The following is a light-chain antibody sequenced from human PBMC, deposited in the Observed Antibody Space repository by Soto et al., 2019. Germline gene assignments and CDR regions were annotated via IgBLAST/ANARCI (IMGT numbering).Light chain of an antibody. V-gene: IGKV1-39*01. J-gene: IGKJ5*01. CDR3: HQSYSTRSFT. CDR2: AAS. Sequence: DIQMTQSPSSLSASVGDRVTITCRASERIAKHLNWYQQKPGKDPKLLIYAASSLQNGVPSRFRGGGSGTAFTITIINLQPEDFATYYYHQSYSTRSFTFGQGTRVEIK. CDR1: ERIAKH.